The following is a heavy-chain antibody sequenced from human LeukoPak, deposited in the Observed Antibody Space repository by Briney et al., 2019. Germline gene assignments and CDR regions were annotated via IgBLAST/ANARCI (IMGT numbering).Heavy chain of an antibody. CDR2: IYSGGST. J-gene: IGHJ4*02. D-gene: IGHD3-3*01. V-gene: IGHV3-53*01. CDR3: ARITNRFFDY. Sequence: PGGSLRLSCAASGFTVSSNYMSWVRQAPGKGLEWVSVIYSGGSTYYADSVKGRFTISRDNSKNTLCLQMNSLRAEDTAVYYCARITNRFFDYWGQGTLVTVSS. CDR1: GFTVSSNY.